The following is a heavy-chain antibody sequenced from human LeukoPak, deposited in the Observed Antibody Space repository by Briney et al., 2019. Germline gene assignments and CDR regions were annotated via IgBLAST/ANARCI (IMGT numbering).Heavy chain of an antibody. CDR2: IKQDGSEK. Sequence: PGGSLRLSCAAFGFTFSNYWMSWVRQAPGKALEWVAIIKQDGSEKYYVDSVKGRFTISTDNAKNSLCLQMNSLRAEDTAVYYCARLYSGSYPDYWGQGTLVTVSS. CDR3: ARLYSGSYPDY. J-gene: IGHJ4*02. D-gene: IGHD1-26*01. V-gene: IGHV3-7*01. CDR1: GFTFSNYW.